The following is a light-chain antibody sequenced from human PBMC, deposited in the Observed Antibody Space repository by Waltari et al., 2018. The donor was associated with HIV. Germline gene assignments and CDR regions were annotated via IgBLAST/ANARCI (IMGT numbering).Light chain of an antibody. CDR2: DVT. CDR1: RSDVGYYNY. J-gene: IGLJ3*02. Sequence: QSALTQPASVSGSPGQSITISCTGSRSDVGYYNYVSWYQQHPGKAPRLIIFDVTNRPSGVSYRFSGSKSGNTASLTISGLQPEDEADYYCCSYTTSITFVFGGGTKLTVL. V-gene: IGLV2-14*03. CDR3: CSYTTSITFV.